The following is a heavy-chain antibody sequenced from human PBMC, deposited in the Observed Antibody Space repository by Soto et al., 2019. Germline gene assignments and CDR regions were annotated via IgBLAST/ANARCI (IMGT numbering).Heavy chain of an antibody. D-gene: IGHD3-22*01. J-gene: IGHJ3*02. CDR3: AREGDYDSSPKAFDI. V-gene: IGHV4-4*07. Sequence: QVQLQESGPGLVKPSETLSLTCTVSGGSISSYYWSWIRQPAGKGLEWIGRIYTSGSTNYNPSLKSRVTMSVDTSKNQFSLKLSSVPAADTDVYYCAREGDYDSSPKAFDIWGQGTMVTVSS. CDR1: GGSISSYY. CDR2: IYTSGST.